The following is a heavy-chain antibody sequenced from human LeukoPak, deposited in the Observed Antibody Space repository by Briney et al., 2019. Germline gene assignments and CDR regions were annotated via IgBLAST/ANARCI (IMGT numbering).Heavy chain of an antibody. D-gene: IGHD3-22*01. V-gene: IGHV4-4*07. CDR3: ARPPYYYDSSGQD. CDR1: GGSISGYY. CDR2: IYSSGST. Sequence: SETLSLTCTVSGGSISGYYWSWIRQPAGKGLERIGRIYSSGSTNYDPSLTSRVTMSVDTSKNQFSLKLSSVTAADTAVYYCARPPYYYDSSGQDWGQGTLVTVSS. J-gene: IGHJ4*02.